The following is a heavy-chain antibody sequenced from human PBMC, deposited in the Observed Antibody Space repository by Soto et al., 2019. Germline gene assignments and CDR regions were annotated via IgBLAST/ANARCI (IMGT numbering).Heavy chain of an antibody. CDR1: GFTFSPYV. Sequence: GGSLRLSCAASGFTFSPYVMNWVRQAPGKGLEWVSSITGSGGDKYYADSVKGRFTISRDNARNSLYLQMNSLRAEDTAVYYCARDRSSSSWTNYYYYYGMDVWGQGTTVTVSS. CDR3: ARDRSSSSWTNYYYYYGMDV. J-gene: IGHJ6*02. CDR2: ITGSGGDK. D-gene: IGHD6-13*01. V-gene: IGHV3-21*01.